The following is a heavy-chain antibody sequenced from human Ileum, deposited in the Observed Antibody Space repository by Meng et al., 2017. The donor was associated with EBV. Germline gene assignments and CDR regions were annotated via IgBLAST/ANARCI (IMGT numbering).Heavy chain of an antibody. D-gene: IGHD6-19*01. V-gene: IGHV3-30*18. CDR2: MSYDENNK. J-gene: IGHJ4*02. CDR1: GFTRSSYG. CDR3: AKEGGAGSLDN. Sequence: VELVESGGGVVKPGRFLSLSCAALGFTRSSYGMHWVRQAPGKGLEWVAGMSYDENNKHYADSVKGRFTISRDNSKNTLYLQMNSLRPEDAAVYYCAKEGGAGSLDNWGQGTLVTVSS.